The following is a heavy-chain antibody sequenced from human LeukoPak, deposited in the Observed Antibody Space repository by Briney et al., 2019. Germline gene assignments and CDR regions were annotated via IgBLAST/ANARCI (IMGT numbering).Heavy chain of an antibody. CDR3: AKDGIGYCTNGVCRYNWFDP. CDR2: ISGSGGST. D-gene: IGHD2-8*01. J-gene: IGHJ5*02. Sequence: PGGSLRLSCAASGFTFSSYAMSWVRQAPGKGLEWVSAISGSGGSTYYADSVKGRFTISRDNSKNTQYLQMNSLRAEDTAVYYCAKDGIGYCTNGVCRYNWFDPWGQGTLVTVSS. V-gene: IGHV3-23*01. CDR1: GFTFSSYA.